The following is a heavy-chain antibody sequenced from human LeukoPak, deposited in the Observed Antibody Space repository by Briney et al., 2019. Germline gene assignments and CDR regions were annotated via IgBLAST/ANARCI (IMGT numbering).Heavy chain of an antibody. D-gene: IGHD1-26*01. CDR2: IYTSGST. J-gene: IGHJ4*02. Sequence: SETLSLTCTVSGGSIISGSYYWSWIRQPAGKGLEWIGRIYTSGSTNYNPSLKSRVTISVDKSKNQFSLKLNPVTAADTAMYYCARDSGSYYGPNDYWGQGILVTVSS. CDR3: ARDSGSYYGPNDY. CDR1: GGSIISGSYY. V-gene: IGHV4-61*02.